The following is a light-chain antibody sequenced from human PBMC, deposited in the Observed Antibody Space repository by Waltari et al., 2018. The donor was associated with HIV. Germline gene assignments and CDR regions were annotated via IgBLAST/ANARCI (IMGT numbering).Light chain of an antibody. V-gene: IGLV2-23*02. CDR2: EVN. CDR3: CSYAGRSTLEV. CDR1: SSDVGAYNL. J-gene: IGLJ2*01. Sequence: SALTQPASVSGSPGQSITISCTGTSSDVGAYNLVSWYQQHPGKAPKFIIYEVNKRPSEVSIRFSGSKSGNTASLTISGLQAEDEADYYCCSYAGRSTLEVFGGGTKVTFL.